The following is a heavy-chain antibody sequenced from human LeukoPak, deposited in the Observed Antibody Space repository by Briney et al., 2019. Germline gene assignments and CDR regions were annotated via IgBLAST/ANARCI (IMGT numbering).Heavy chain of an antibody. D-gene: IGHD1-26*01. V-gene: IGHV4-34*01. CDR1: GGSFSGYY. Sequence: PSETLSLTCAVYGGSFSGYYWSWIRQPPGKGLEWIGEINHSGSTNYNPSLKSRVTISVDTSKNQFSLKLSSVTAADTAVYYCAKIGSSHDFDYWGQGTLITVSS. J-gene: IGHJ4*02. CDR3: AKIGSSHDFDY. CDR2: INHSGST.